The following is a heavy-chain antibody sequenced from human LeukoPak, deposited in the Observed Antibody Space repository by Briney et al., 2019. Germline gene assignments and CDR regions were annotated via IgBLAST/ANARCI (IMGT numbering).Heavy chain of an antibody. CDR2: ISYDGSNK. CDR3: ASRRVAFDI. CDR1: GLTVSSYS. J-gene: IGHJ3*02. Sequence: GGSLRLSCAASGLTVSSYSMNWVRQAPGKGLEWVAVISYDGSNKYYADSVKGRFTISRDNSKNTLYLQMNSLRAEDTAVYYCASRRVAFDIWGQGTMVTVSS. V-gene: IGHV3-30*03.